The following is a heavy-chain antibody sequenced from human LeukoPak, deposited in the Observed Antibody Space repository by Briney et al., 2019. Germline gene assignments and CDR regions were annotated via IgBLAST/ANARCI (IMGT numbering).Heavy chain of an antibody. J-gene: IGHJ5*02. Sequence: PSETLSLTCGVSGGSISSGSYSWSWIRQPPGKGLEWIGYMFYTGNTYYNPSLKSRVTISVDTSKNQFSLKLASVTAADTAIYYCAKGAGGFSYYNWFDPWGQGTLVTVSS. CDR3: AKGAGGFSYYNWFDP. V-gene: IGHV4-30-4*07. D-gene: IGHD5-18*01. CDR2: MFYTGNT. CDR1: GGSISSGSYS.